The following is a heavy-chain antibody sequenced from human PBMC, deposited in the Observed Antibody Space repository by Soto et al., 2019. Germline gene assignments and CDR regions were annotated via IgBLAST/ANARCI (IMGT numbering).Heavy chain of an antibody. CDR2: VGGSGDST. CDR3: AKSPLGYCSGGSCYPPHYFDY. V-gene: IGHV3-23*01. J-gene: IGHJ4*02. CDR1: GFTFSNYA. Sequence: GGSLRLSCAASGFTFSNYAMSWVRQAPGKGLEWVSGVGGSGDSTYNADSVKGRFTISRDNSKDTLYLQMNSLRAEDTAVYYCAKSPLGYCSGGSCYPPHYFDYWGQGTLVTVSS. D-gene: IGHD2-15*01.